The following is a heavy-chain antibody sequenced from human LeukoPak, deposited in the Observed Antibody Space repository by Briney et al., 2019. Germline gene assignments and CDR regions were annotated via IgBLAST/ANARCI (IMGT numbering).Heavy chain of an antibody. Sequence: GASVKVSCKASGYSFTSYGISWVRQAPGQGLEWMGWISAYNGNTNYAQELQGRVTMTTDTSTSTAYMELRSLRSDDTAVYYCARDLGYSSSSATPLDYWGQGTPVTVSS. CDR1: GYSFTSYG. J-gene: IGHJ4*02. CDR3: ARDLGYSSSSATPLDY. CDR2: ISAYNGNT. D-gene: IGHD6-6*01. V-gene: IGHV1-18*01.